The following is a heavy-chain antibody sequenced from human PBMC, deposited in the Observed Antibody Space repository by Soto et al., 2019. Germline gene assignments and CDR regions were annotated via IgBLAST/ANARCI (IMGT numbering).Heavy chain of an antibody. CDR2: INAGNGNT. D-gene: IGHD6-19*01. CDR3: ASDGAVAGNINFDY. Sequence: GASVKVSCKASGYSFTNYAMHWVRQAPGQRLEWMGWINAGNGNTKYSQKFQDRVTITRDTSASTAYMELSSLRSEDTAVYYCASDGAVAGNINFDYWGQGTPVTVSS. J-gene: IGHJ4*02. V-gene: IGHV1-3*01. CDR1: GYSFTNYA.